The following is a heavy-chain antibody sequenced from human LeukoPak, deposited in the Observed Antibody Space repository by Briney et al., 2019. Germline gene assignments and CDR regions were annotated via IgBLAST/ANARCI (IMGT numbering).Heavy chain of an antibody. CDR2: INAYNGNT. CDR1: GYTFPSYG. CDR3: VRWAGRLISSSWSDY. J-gene: IGHJ4*02. Sequence: ASVKVSCKASGYTFPSYGISWVRQAPGLGLEWMGWINAYNGNTNYAQMLQGRVTMTTDTSTSTAYMELGSQRSDDTAVYYCVRWAGRLISSSWSDYWGQGTLVTVSS. V-gene: IGHV1-18*01. D-gene: IGHD6-13*01.